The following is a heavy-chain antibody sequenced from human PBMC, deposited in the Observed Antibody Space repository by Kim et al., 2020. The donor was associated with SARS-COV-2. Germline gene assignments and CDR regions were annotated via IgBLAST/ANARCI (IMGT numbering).Heavy chain of an antibody. J-gene: IGHJ4*02. V-gene: IGHV1-69*13. CDR3: ARDPGGLRERSHGSGSYYNYDDY. CDR1: GGTFSSYA. CDR2: IIPIFGTA. Sequence: SVKVSCKASGGTFSSYAISWVRQAPGQGLEWMGGIIPIFGTASYAQKFQGRVTITADESTSTAYMELSSLRSEDTAVYYCARDPGGLRERSHGSGSYYNYDDYWGQGTLVTVSS. D-gene: IGHD3-10*01.